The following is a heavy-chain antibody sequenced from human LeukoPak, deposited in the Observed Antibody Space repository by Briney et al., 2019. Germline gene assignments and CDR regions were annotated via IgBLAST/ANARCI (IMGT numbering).Heavy chain of an antibody. J-gene: IGHJ4*02. D-gene: IGHD3-22*01. CDR2: SGRGGST. Sequence: GGSLTLLCTGSGFIYSSCAMSWLRQSPGKALEWVTDSGRGGSTHYADPVKGRFNLPRDKSKNTMYLQIDSPGAEDTAVYYCARDFSSGYDSSVYWNWGQGTLVTVSS. CDR3: ARDFSSGYDSSVYWN. CDR1: GFIYSSCA. V-gene: IGHV3-23*01.